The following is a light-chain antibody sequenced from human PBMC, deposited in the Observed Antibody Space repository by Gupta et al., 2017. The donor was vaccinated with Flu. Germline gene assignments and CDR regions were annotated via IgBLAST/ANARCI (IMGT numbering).Light chain of an antibody. CDR1: SSNIATNY. V-gene: IGLV1-47*01. CDR3: AKWDDSLSVQV. CDR2: RND. J-gene: IGLJ3*02. Sequence: QSVLTQSPSASETPGQRVTISCSGSSSNIATNYVYWYQQFPGTAPKLLIYRNDQRPSGVPDRFSGYKSGSSASPAISGLRSEDEADYYCAKWDDSLSVQVFGGGTKLTVL.